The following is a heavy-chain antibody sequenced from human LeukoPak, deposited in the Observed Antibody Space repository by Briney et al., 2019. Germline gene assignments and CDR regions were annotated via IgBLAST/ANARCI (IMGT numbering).Heavy chain of an antibody. Sequence: SETLSLTCTVSGGSISSYYWSWIRQPPGKGLEWIGYIYYSGSTNYNPSLKSRVTISVDTSKNQFSLKLSSVTAADTAVYYCARDTGYSSSWPDAFDIWGQGTMVTVSS. D-gene: IGHD6-13*01. V-gene: IGHV4-59*01. CDR3: ARDTGYSSSWPDAFDI. CDR2: IYYSGST. CDR1: GGSISSYY. J-gene: IGHJ3*02.